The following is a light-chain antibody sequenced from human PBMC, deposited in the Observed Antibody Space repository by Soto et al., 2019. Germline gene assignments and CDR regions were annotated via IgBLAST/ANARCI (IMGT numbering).Light chain of an antibody. CDR1: QSVTGSY. V-gene: IGKV3-20*01. J-gene: IGKJ4*01. CDR3: QQYGSSPRT. CDR2: GAS. Sequence: EIVLTQSPGTLSLSPGERATLSCRASQSVTGSYLAWYQQRPGQAPRLLMYGASSRATGIPDRFSGSGSGTDFTLTISRLEPEDFAVYYCQQYGSSPRTFGGGTKVESK.